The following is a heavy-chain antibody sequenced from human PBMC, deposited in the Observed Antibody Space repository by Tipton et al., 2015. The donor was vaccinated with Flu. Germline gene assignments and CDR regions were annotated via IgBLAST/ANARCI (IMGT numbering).Heavy chain of an antibody. CDR1: GDSVSSGRYY. D-gene: IGHD5-24*01. CDR3: ARVPFGDGYDYYFDF. V-gene: IGHV4-61*01. J-gene: IGHJ4*02. CDR2: IYYSGST. Sequence: LRLSCTVSGDSVSSGRYYWSWLRQTPGKGLGWIGYIYYSGSTTYNPSLRTRVNISIDTSKKQFSLEVSSVITADTAMYYCARVPFGDGYDYYFDFWGQGILVTVSS.